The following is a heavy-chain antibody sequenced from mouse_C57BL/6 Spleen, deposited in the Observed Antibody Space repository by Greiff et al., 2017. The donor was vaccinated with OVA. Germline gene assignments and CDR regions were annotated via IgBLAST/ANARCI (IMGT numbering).Heavy chain of an antibody. D-gene: IGHD1-1*01. CDR3: ARRDYGSSTGFAY. Sequence: QVQLKESGPELVKPGDSVKISCKASGYAFSSSWMNWVKQRPGKGLEWIGRIYPGDGDTNYNGKFKGKATLSADKSSSTAYMQLSNLTSEDSAVYFCARRDYGSSTGFAYWGQGTLVTVSA. V-gene: IGHV1-82*01. CDR1: GYAFSSSW. J-gene: IGHJ3*01. CDR2: IYPGDGDT.